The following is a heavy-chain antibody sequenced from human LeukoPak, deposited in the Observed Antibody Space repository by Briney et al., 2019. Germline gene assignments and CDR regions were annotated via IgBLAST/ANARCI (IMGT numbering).Heavy chain of an antibody. CDR2: INPNTGGT. J-gene: IGHJ5*02. Sequence: ASVTVSCKASGYTFTGSYMHWVRQAPGQGLEWMGWINPNTGGTNYAQQFQGRVTMTRDTSISTAYMELSRLKSDDPAVYYCARQRVAAAGPNWFDPWGQGTLVTVSS. CDR1: GYTFTGSY. V-gene: IGHV1-2*02. CDR3: ARQRVAAAGPNWFDP. D-gene: IGHD6-13*01.